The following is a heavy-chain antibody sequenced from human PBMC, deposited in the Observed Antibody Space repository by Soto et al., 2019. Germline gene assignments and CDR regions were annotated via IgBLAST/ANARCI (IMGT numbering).Heavy chain of an antibody. J-gene: IGHJ6*03. CDR2: ISSSSSYI. V-gene: IGHV3-21*01. CDR1: GFTFSSYS. Sequence: GGSLRLSCAASGFTFSSYSMNWVRQAPGKGLEWVSSISSSSSYIYYADSVKGRFTISRDNAKNSLYLQMNSLRAEDTAVYYCARVRDIVVVPAAVPEYYMDVWGKGTTVTVSS. D-gene: IGHD2-2*01. CDR3: ARVRDIVVVPAAVPEYYMDV.